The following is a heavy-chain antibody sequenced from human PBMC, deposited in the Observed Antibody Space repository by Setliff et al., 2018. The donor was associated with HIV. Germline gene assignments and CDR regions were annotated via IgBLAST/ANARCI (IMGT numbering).Heavy chain of an antibody. CDR3: ARVFPPIRGAPFGVPPGVFDI. CDR1: GGSMSPYY. D-gene: IGHD2-8*01. V-gene: IGHV4-4*07. CDR2: LYPSGST. Sequence: SETLSLTCSVSGGSMSPYYWSWIRQPAGKGLEWIGRLYPSGSTIYNPSLTSRVTLSVDTSKNQFSLKPSSVTAADTAVYYCARVFPPIRGAPFGVPPGVFDIWGQGSMVTVSS. J-gene: IGHJ3*02.